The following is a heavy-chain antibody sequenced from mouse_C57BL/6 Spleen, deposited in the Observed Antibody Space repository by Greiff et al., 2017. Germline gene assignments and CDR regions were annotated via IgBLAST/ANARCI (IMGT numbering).Heavy chain of an antibody. CDR3: AREGSRAFDY. Sequence: QVQLQQPGAELVKPGASVKLSCKASGYTFTSYWMHWVKQRPGQGLEWIGMIHTNSGSTNYNEKFKSKATLTVDKSSSTAYMQLSSLTSEDSAVYYCAREGSRAFDYWGQGTTLTVSS. CDR1: GYTFTSYW. D-gene: IGHD1-1*01. J-gene: IGHJ2*01. CDR2: IHTNSGST. V-gene: IGHV1-64*01.